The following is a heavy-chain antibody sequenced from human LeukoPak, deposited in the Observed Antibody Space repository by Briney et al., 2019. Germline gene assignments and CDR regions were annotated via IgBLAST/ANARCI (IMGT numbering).Heavy chain of an antibody. D-gene: IGHD6-13*01. Sequence: ASVKVSCKASGYTFTSYDINWVRQATGQGLEWMGWMNPNSGNTGYTQKFQGRVTMTRNTSISTAYMELSSLRSEDTAVYYCARMKHFYSSSWYTYFDYWGQGTLVTVSS. J-gene: IGHJ4*02. V-gene: IGHV1-8*01. CDR2: MNPNSGNT. CDR3: ARMKHFYSSSWYTYFDY. CDR1: GYTFTSYD.